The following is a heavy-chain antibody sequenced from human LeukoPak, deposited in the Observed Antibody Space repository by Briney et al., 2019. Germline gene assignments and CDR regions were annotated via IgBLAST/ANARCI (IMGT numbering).Heavy chain of an antibody. V-gene: IGHV3-30*02. D-gene: IGHD1-26*01. CDR3: AKGVGAPAYYYYMDV. CDR2: IRYDASNK. J-gene: IGHJ6*03. Sequence: GGSLRLSCAASGFTFSSYAMSWVRQAPGKGLEWVAFIRYDASNKYYADSVKGRFTISRDNSKNTLYLQMSSLRAEDTAVYYCAKGVGAPAYYYYMDVWGKGTTVTVSS. CDR1: GFTFSSYA.